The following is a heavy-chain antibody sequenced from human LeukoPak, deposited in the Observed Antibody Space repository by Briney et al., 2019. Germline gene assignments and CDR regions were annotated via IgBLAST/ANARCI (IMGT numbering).Heavy chain of an antibody. CDR2: ISSNGGST. CDR1: GFTFSGYA. CDR3: VKDDRYFYGSGSPS. J-gene: IGHJ5*02. D-gene: IGHD3-10*01. V-gene: IGHV3-64D*09. Sequence: GASLRLSCSASGFTFSGYAMHWVRQAPGKGLEFVSTISSNGGSTYYADSVKGRFTISRDNSKNTLYLQVSSLRAEDTALYYCVKDDRYFYGSGSPSWGQGTLVTVSS.